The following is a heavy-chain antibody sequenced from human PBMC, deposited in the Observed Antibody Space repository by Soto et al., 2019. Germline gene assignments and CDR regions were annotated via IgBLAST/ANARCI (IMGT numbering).Heavy chain of an antibody. Sequence: EVQLLESGGGLVQPGGSLRLSCAASGFTFSSYAMSWVRQAPGKGLEWVSAISGSGGSTYYADSVKGRFTISRDNSKNTLYLQMTSLRAEDTAVYYCAKVSAAAGRYYYYYMDVWGKGTTVTVSS. CDR2: ISGSGGST. CDR3: AKVSAAAGRYYYYYMDV. CDR1: GFTFSSYA. D-gene: IGHD6-13*01. J-gene: IGHJ6*03. V-gene: IGHV3-23*01.